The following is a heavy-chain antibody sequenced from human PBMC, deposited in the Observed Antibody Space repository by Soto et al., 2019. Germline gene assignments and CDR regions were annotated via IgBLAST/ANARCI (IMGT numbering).Heavy chain of an antibody. CDR1: GASIDSYY. J-gene: IGHJ6*02. V-gene: IGHV4-59*13. CDR2: IYYSGST. D-gene: IGHD3-22*01. Sequence: XETLSLTCTVSGASIDSYYWNWIRQPPGKGLEWIGYIYYSGSTTYNPSLKTRVTISVDRSKNQFSLKLTSVTAADTAVYYCARDRTHFDSSAYYSGLDVWGQGTTVTVSS. CDR3: ARDRTHFDSSAYYSGLDV.